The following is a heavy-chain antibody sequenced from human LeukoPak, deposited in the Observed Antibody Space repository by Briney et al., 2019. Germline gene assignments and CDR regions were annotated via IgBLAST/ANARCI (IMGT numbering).Heavy chain of an antibody. Sequence: PGGSLRLSCAASGFTFSSYAMSWVRQAPGKGLEWVSAISGSGGSTYYADSVKGRFTISRDNSKNTLYLQMNSLRAEDTAVYYCAKADGSGSFRYYYGMDVWGQGTTVTVSS. CDR2: ISGSGGST. CDR1: GFTFSSYA. D-gene: IGHD3-10*01. V-gene: IGHV3-23*01. J-gene: IGHJ6*02. CDR3: AKADGSGSFRYYYGMDV.